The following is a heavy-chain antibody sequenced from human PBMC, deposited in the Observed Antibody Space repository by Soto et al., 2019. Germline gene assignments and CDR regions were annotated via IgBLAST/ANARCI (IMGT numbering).Heavy chain of an antibody. Sequence: HVELVQSGADVKKPGASVTISCKASGYTFTDYALHWVRQAPGQRLEWMGWMNAGVGNTLYSQKFQGRITITRDTSASTAYMELNSQKSEDTAIYYCARDTGYTFGSLNYWGPGTLVTVSS. CDR3: ARDTGYTFGSLNY. J-gene: IGHJ4*02. CDR2: MNAGVGNT. D-gene: IGHD5-18*01. CDR1: GYTFTDYA. V-gene: IGHV1-3*01.